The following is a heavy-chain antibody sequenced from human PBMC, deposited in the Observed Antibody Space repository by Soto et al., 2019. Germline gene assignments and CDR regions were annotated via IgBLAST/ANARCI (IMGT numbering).Heavy chain of an antibody. CDR1: GFTFRNYA. V-gene: IGHV3-30-3*01. CDR2: ISYDGDNK. D-gene: IGHD3-16*01. J-gene: IGHJ6*02. Sequence: VQLVESGGTVIQPGGSLRLSCAASGFTFRNYAMHWVRQAPGKGLEWVATISYDGDNKYYTDSVKGPFTISRDNSKNTLYLQMNSLRPEDTAVYYCARPWGQLSTYYYGMDTWGQGTTVTVSS. CDR3: ARPWGQLSTYYYGMDT.